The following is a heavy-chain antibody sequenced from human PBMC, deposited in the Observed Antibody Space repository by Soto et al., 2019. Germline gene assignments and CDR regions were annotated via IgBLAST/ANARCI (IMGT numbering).Heavy chain of an antibody. CDR2: INAGTDNT. Sequence: QVQLVQSGAEVKKPGASVKLSCKASGYTLHDYALHWVRQAPGQRLEWMAWINAGTDNTKYSQKLQGRVTITRDPSANTAYMELSSLTFEDTALYYCARTSGGYERVGPFDLWGQGTKVTVSS. D-gene: IGHD5-12*01. CDR3: ARTSGGYERVGPFDL. V-gene: IGHV1-3*01. CDR1: GYTLHDYA. J-gene: IGHJ3*01.